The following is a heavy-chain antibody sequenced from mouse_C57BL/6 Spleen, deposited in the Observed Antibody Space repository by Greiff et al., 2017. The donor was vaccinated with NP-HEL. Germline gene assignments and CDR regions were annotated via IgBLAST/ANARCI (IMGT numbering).Heavy chain of an antibody. CDR2: INPNYGTT. Sequence: EVQLQQSGPELVKPGASVKISCKASGYSFTDYNMNWVKQSNGKSLEWIGVINPNYGTTSYNQKFKGKATLTVDQSSSTAYMQLNSLTSEDSAVYYGARETAQANYYAMDYWGQGTSVTVSS. CDR1: GYSFTDYN. CDR3: ARETAQANYYAMDY. D-gene: IGHD3-2*02. J-gene: IGHJ4*01. V-gene: IGHV1-39*01.